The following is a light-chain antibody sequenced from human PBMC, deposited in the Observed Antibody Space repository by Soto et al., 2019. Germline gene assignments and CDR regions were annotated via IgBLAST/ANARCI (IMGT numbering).Light chain of an antibody. CDR3: AAWDVSLVV. V-gene: IGLV1-44*01. CDR2: SDN. Sequence: QSVLTQPPSASGTPGARVTISYSGSSSNIGTNTVIWYQQLPGAAPKLLIYSDNQRPSGVPDRFSGSKSGTSASLAISGLQSEDEADYYCAAWDVSLVVFGGGTKLTVL. J-gene: IGLJ2*01. CDR1: SSNIGTNT.